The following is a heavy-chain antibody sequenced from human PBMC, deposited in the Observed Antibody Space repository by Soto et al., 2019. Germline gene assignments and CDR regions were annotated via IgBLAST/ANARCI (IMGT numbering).Heavy chain of an antibody. CDR3: TRDPTTSIVTDY. CDR1: GITVSSNY. D-gene: IGHD2-21*01. CDR2: IYSDGST. Sequence: EVQLVESGGGLVQPGGSLRLSCAASGITVSSNYISWVRQAPGKGLEWVSGIYSDGSTYYADSVKGRFTISRDNSKNTLYRQMNSLRAEDTAVYYCTRDPTTSIVTDYWGQGTLVTVSS. J-gene: IGHJ4*02. V-gene: IGHV3-66*01.